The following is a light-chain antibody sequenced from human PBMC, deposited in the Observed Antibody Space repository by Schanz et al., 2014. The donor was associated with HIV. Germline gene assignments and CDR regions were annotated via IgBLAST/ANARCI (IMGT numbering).Light chain of an antibody. CDR1: SSDVGGYNY. CDR3: GSFAGSNTRGLV. Sequence: HSALAQPPSASGSPGQSVTISCTGTSSDVGGYNYVSWYQQPPGSAPRLIIYEVTKRPSGFPDRFSGSKSGNTASLTVSGLQAEDEADYYCGSFAGSNTRGLVFGTGTKPHRP. J-gene: IGLJ1*01. CDR2: EVT. V-gene: IGLV2-8*01.